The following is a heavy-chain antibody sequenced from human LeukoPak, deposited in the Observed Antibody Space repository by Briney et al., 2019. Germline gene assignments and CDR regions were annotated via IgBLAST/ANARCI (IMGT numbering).Heavy chain of an antibody. D-gene: IGHD6-25*01. V-gene: IGHV1-2*02. Sequence: ASVKVSCKASGYTFTGYYMHWVGQAPGQGVEGMGWINPNSGGTNYAQKFQGRVTMTRDTSISTAYMELSRLRSDDTAVYYCAAKGRSTGWNVYYYMDVWGTGTTVTISS. CDR3: AAKGRSTGWNVYYYMDV. J-gene: IGHJ6*03. CDR1: GYTFTGYY. CDR2: INPNSGGT.